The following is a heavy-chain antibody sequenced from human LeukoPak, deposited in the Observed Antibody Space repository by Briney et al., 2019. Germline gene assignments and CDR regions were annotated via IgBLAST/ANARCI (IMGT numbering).Heavy chain of an antibody. CDR3: ARAGKDGFDY. Sequence: SETLSLTCAVYGGSFSGYFWSWFRQPPGKGLEWIGEINRSGSTNYNSSLSLKSRVTISVDTSKNQFSLKLSSVTAADTAVYYCARAGKDGFDYWGQGTLVTVSS. CDR2: INRSGST. D-gene: IGHD2-15*01. J-gene: IGHJ4*02. V-gene: IGHV4-34*01. CDR1: GGSFSGYF.